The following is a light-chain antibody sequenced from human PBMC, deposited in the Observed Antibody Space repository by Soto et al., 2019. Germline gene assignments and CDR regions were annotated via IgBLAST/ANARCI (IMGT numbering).Light chain of an antibody. CDR1: TNDIGGYNY. CDR2: EVR. Sequence: QSALTQPASVSGSPGQSITISCSGTTNDIGGYNYVSWYQHHPVKVPKVIIYEVRNRTSGVSNRFSGSKSGNTASLTISGLQAEDEADYYCCSYTISATLVFGGGTKLTVL. CDR3: CSYTISATLV. J-gene: IGLJ3*02. V-gene: IGLV2-14*01.